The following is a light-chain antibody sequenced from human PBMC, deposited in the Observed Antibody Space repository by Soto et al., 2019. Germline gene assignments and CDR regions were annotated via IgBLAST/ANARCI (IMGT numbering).Light chain of an antibody. J-gene: IGKJ1*01. Sequence: DIQMTQSPSSLSASVGDRVTITCRASQGIRDSLAWYQQKPGEVPKLLLFAASALQSGVPSRFSGGGSGTDFTLTITNLQPEDVATYYCHSYDSSPSWTFGQGTRVEIK. CDR1: QGIRDS. CDR3: HSYDSSPSWT. V-gene: IGKV1-27*01. CDR2: AAS.